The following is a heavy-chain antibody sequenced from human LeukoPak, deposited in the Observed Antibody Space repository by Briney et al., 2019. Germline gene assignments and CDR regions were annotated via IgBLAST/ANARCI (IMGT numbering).Heavy chain of an antibody. V-gene: IGHV3-9*01. D-gene: IGHD1-1*01. CDR1: GFTFDDYA. CDR3: AKGGTGLAPDY. J-gene: IGHJ4*02. Sequence: GGSLRLSCAASGFTFDDYAMHWVRQAPGEGLEWVSGISWNSGSIGYADSVKGRFTISRDNAKNSLYLQMNSLRAEDTALYYCAKGGTGLAPDYWGQGTLVTVFS. CDR2: ISWNSGSI.